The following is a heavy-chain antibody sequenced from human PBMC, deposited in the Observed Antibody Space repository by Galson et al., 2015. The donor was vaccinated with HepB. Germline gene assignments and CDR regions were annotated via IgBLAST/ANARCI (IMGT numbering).Heavy chain of an antibody. CDR3: AGDKVRFLEWLLFQ. CDR2: IIPIFGTA. D-gene: IGHD3-3*01. V-gene: IGHV1-69*13. CDR1: GGTFSSYA. J-gene: IGHJ4*02. Sequence: SVKVSCKASGGTFSSYAISWVRQAPGQGLEWMGGIIPIFGTANYAQKFQGRVTITADESTSTAYMELSSLRSEDTAVYYCAGDKVRFLEWLLFQWGQGTLVTVSS.